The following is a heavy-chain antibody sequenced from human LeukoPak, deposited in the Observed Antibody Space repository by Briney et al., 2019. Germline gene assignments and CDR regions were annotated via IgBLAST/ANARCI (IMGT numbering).Heavy chain of an antibody. V-gene: IGHV4-4*07. CDR1: GGSICSYY. D-gene: IGHD6-13*01. CDR3: ASSTLAAAGRTFDY. Sequence: SETLSLTCTVSGGSICSYYWSWIRQPAGKGLEWIGRIYTSGSTNYNPSLKSRVTMSVDTSKNQFSLKLSSVTAADTAVYYCASSTLAAAGRTFDYWGQGTLVTVSS. J-gene: IGHJ4*02. CDR2: IYTSGST.